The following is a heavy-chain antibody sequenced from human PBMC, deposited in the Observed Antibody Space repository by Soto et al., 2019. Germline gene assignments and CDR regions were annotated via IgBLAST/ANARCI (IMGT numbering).Heavy chain of an antibody. CDR1: GYTFTRYA. V-gene: IGHV1-3*01. J-gene: IGHJ6*02. CDR2: INAGNGNT. Sequence: ASVKVSCKASGYTFTRYAMHWVRQAPGQRLEWMGWINAGNGNTKYSQKFQGRVAITRDTSASTAYMELSSLRSEGTAVYYCASFGGLGYYYGMDVWGQGTTVTVSS. D-gene: IGHD7-27*01. CDR3: ASFGGLGYYYGMDV.